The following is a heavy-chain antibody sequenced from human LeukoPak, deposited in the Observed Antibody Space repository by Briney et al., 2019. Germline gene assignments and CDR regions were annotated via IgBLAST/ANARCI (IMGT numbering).Heavy chain of an antibody. D-gene: IGHD3-22*01. J-gene: IGHJ3*02. Sequence: GESLKISCKGSGYSFTTYWIGWVRQMPGKGLEWMGIIYPGDSDTRYSPSFQGQVTISADKSISTAYLQWSSLKASDTAMYYCARLYHYDSSGYLGSSAFDIWGQGTMVTVSS. CDR1: GYSFTTYW. CDR2: IYPGDSDT. V-gene: IGHV5-51*01. CDR3: ARLYHYDSSGYLGSSAFDI.